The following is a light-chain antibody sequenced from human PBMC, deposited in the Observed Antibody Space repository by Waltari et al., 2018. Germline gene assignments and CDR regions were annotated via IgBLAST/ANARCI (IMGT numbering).Light chain of an antibody. V-gene: IGKV3-11*01. CDR3: QQRSKWPLT. CDR2: DAS. Sequence: EIVLTQSPATLPLSPGERATLSCRASQSINNYLAWYQQKPGQPPRLIIYDASNRATGIPARFSGGGSGTDFTLTISSLEPADFAVYYCQQRSKWPLTFGQGTKLEI. J-gene: IGKJ2*01. CDR1: QSINNY.